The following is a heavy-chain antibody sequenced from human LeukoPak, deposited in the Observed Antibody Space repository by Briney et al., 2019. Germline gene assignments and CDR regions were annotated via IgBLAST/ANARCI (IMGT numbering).Heavy chain of an antibody. CDR3: ARSRYGDIDY. Sequence: SETLSLTCAVSGGSIGGYYWSWSRQPPGRGVEWIGNLFHTRGAWYKSSLKSRVTISVDNSENRFSLKLLSVTAADTAVYYCARSRYGDIDYWGQGALVTVSS. CDR1: GGSIGGYY. CDR2: LFHTRGA. J-gene: IGHJ4*02. D-gene: IGHD4-17*01. V-gene: IGHV4-59*12.